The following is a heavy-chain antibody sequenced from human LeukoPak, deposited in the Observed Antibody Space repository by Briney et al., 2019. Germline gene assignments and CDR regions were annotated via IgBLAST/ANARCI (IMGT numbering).Heavy chain of an antibody. CDR3: ARLPPSVFGVGTGDFDY. J-gene: IGHJ4*02. V-gene: IGHV3-30*03. Sequence: PGGSLRLSCEVSGFTFSTYGMYWVRQAPGKGLESVAVISYDGSKTYYADSVKGRSTISRDNPKNTVYLQLNSLTSDDTADYYCARLPPSVFGVGTGDFDYWGQGTLVTVSS. CDR2: ISYDGSKT. CDR1: GFTFSTYG. D-gene: IGHD2-8*02.